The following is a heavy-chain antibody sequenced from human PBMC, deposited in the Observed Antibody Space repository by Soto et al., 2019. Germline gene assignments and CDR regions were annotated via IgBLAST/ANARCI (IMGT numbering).Heavy chain of an antibody. Sequence: QVQLVQSGAEVKKPGASVKVSCKASGYTFTSYGISWVRQAPGQGLEWMGWISAYNGNTNYAQKLQGRVTMTTDTSTTTAYVELRSLKSDDTAVYYCARRYGGYDTDFDYWGQGTLVTVSS. CDR1: GYTFTSYG. V-gene: IGHV1-18*01. CDR2: ISAYNGNT. CDR3: ARRYGGYDTDFDY. J-gene: IGHJ4*02. D-gene: IGHD5-12*01.